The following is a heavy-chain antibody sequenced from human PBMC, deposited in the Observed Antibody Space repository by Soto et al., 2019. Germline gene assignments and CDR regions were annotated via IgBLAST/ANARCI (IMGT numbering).Heavy chain of an antibody. V-gene: IGHV4-34*01. CDR2: LYHIGST. CDR3: ARVGAAFRYYYYYGMDV. Sequence: PSETLSLTCAVYGGSFSGYYWSWIRQPPGKGLEWIGSLYHIGSTHYNTSLKSRVTISRDNAKNSLYLQMNSLRAEDTAVYYCARVGAAFRYYYYYGMDVWGQGTTVTVSS. CDR1: GGSFSGYY. D-gene: IGHD2-15*01. J-gene: IGHJ6*02.